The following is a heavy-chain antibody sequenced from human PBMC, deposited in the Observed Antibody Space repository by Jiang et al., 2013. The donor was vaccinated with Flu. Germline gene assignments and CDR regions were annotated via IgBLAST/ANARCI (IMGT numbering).Heavy chain of an antibody. V-gene: IGHV4-38-2*01. CDR3: ARAGYCSSTSCYLYYYYGMDV. Sequence: GSGLVKPSETLSLTCDVFGYTINSGYYWGWIRQSPGKGLEWIGYIYYSGSTNYNPSLKSRVTISVDTSKNQFSLKLSSVTAADTAVYYCARAGYCSSTSCYLYYYYGMDVWGKGPRSPSP. D-gene: IGHD2-2*01. CDR2: IYYSGST. CDR1: GYTINSGYY. J-gene: IGHJ6*04.